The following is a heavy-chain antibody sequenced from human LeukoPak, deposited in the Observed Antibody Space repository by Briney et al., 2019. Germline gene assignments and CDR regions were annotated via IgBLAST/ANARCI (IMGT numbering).Heavy chain of an antibody. CDR1: GFTFSSYE. V-gene: IGHV3-48*03. CDR2: ISSSGSTI. J-gene: IGHJ3*02. Sequence: PGGSLRLSCAASGFTFSSYEMNWVRQAPGKGLEWVSYISSSGSTIYYADSVKGRFTISRDNAKNSLYLQMNSLRAEDTAVYYCARGEVLRGICGDAFDIWGQGTMVTVSS. CDR3: ARGEVLRGICGDAFDI. D-gene: IGHD3-10*01.